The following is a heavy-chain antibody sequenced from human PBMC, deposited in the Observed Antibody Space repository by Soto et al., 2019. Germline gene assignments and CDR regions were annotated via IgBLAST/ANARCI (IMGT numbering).Heavy chain of an antibody. V-gene: IGHV1-3*05. Sequence: QVQLVQSGAEEKKPGASVKVSCKASGYTFTSYTMHWVRQAPGQRLEWMGWINAGNGNTKYSQKFQGRVTITRDTSASTAYMELSSLRSEDTAVYYCARAEETSGPPARGWGQGTLVTVSS. J-gene: IGHJ1*01. CDR2: INAGNGNT. CDR1: GYTFTSYT. D-gene: IGHD3-10*01. CDR3: ARAEETSGPPARG.